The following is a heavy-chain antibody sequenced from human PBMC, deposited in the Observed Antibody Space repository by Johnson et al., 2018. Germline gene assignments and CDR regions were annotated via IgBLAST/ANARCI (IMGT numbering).Heavy chain of an antibody. CDR2: INSDGSST. CDR3: ASAGWNYAHYYGMDV. CDR1: GFTFSSYW. V-gene: IGHV3-74*02. J-gene: IGHJ6*02. D-gene: IGHD1-7*01. Sequence: EVQLVESGGGLVKPGGSLRLSCAASGFTFSSYWMHWVRQAPGKGLVWVSRINSDGSSTSYADSVKGRFTISRDNAKDSRYLEMNRRRSEDTAVCYCASAGWNYAHYYGMDVWGQGTTVTVSS.